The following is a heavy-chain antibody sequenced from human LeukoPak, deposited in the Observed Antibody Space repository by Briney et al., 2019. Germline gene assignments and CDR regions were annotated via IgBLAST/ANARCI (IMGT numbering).Heavy chain of an antibody. CDR2: ISGSGGRT. CDR3: AKEREYYDSSGYSGFDY. CDR1: GFTFSSYA. D-gene: IGHD3-22*01. Sequence: PGGSLRLSCAASGFTFSSYAMSWVRQAPGKGLEWVSAISGSGGRTNYADSVKGRFTISRDNSKNTLYLQMNSLRAEDTAVYYCAKEREYYDSSGYSGFDYWGQGTLVTVSS. V-gene: IGHV3-23*01. J-gene: IGHJ4*02.